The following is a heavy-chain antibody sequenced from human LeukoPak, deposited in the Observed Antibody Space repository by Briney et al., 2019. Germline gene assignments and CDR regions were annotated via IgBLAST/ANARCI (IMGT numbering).Heavy chain of an antibody. CDR1: GFIFSNYW. V-gene: IGHV3-7*01. CDR3: ARHGPHNFDY. Sequence: GGSLRLSCAASGFIFSNYWMAWVRQAPGKGLEWVANIKPDGSEHYYVDSVKGRFTISRDNAKNSLDLQMNSLRTEDTAVYYCARHGPHNFDYWGQGTLVTVSS. J-gene: IGHJ4*02. CDR2: IKPDGSEH.